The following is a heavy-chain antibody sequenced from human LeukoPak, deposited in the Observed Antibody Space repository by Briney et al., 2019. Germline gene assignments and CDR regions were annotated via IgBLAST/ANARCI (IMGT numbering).Heavy chain of an antibody. Sequence: SETLSLTCTVSGRSISSYYWSWIRQPPGKGLEWIGYIYYSGSTNYNPSLKSRVTISVDTSKNQFSLKLSSVTAADTAVYYCAREGGMVRGVPFDYWGQGTLVTVSS. V-gene: IGHV4-59*12. CDR3: AREGGMVRGVPFDY. D-gene: IGHD3-10*01. J-gene: IGHJ4*02. CDR1: GRSISSYY. CDR2: IYYSGST.